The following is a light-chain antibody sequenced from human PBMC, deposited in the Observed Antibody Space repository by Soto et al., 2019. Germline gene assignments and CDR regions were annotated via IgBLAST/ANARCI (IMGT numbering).Light chain of an antibody. J-gene: IGLJ1*01. CDR1: SSDVGRYNF. CDR2: EVD. CDR3: SSYAGNAGGYV. Sequence: QSALTQPPSASGSLGQSVTISCTGTSSDVGRYNFVSWYQQRPGKAPKVLINEVDKRPSGVPDRFSGSKSGDTASLTVSGLQAEDEADYYCSSYAGNAGGYVFGSGTKLTVL. V-gene: IGLV2-8*01.